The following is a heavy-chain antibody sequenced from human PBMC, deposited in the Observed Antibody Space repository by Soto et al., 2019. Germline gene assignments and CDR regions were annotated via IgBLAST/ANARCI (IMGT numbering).Heavy chain of an antibody. CDR3: ARGCHDLWSGPFDY. D-gene: IGHD3-3*01. J-gene: IGHJ4*02. Sequence: PSETLSLTCSVSGGSISTYYCTWIRQPAGKGLEWIGRIDTSGSTNYNPSLKSRVTMSVDTSKNQFSLKVSSVTAADTAVYYCARGCHDLWSGPFDYWGQGTPVTVSS. V-gene: IGHV4-4*07. CDR1: GGSISTYY. CDR2: IDTSGST.